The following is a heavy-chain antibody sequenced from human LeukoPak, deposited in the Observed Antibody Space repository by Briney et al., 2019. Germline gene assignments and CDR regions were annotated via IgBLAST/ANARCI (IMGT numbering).Heavy chain of an antibody. CDR1: GFTFSSYT. J-gene: IGHJ4*02. V-gene: IGHV3-48*04. CDR2: TSETSSTI. D-gene: IGHD3-10*01. CDR3: ARGGDY. Sequence: GGSLRLSCAASGFTFSSYTMNWVRQAPGKGLEWVSYTSETSSTIYYADSVKGRFTISRDNAKNSLYLQMNSLRADDTAVYYCARGGDYWGQGTLVTVSS.